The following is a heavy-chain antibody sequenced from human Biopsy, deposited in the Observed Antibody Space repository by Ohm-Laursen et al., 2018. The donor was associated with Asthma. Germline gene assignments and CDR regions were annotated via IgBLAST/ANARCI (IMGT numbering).Heavy chain of an antibody. V-gene: IGHV4-39*01. D-gene: IGHD3-3*01. CDR2: ISYGGKT. Sequence: TLSLTCVVSGGSMTPTSHYWDWIRQAPGKGLEWIGYISYGGKTSYNPSPKNRVTISRDTSKNQFSLRLTSVTAADTAVYFCARRITIFGVVQKDHGMDAWGQGTTVSVSS. J-gene: IGHJ6*02. CDR3: ARRITIFGVVQKDHGMDA. CDR1: GGSMTPTSHY.